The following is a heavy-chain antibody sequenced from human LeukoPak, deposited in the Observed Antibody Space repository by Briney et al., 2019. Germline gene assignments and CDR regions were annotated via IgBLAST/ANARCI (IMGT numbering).Heavy chain of an antibody. Sequence: GGSLRLSCAASGFTFSTFPMSWVRQAPGKGLDWVSTLSGSGTNTYYADSVKGRFTISRDNSENTLYLQMNSLRADDTAVYYCAKDMGLVLSTVAPFDNWGQGILVTVSS. CDR3: AKDMGLVLSTVAPFDN. D-gene: IGHD4/OR15-4a*01. CDR2: LSGSGTNT. J-gene: IGHJ4*02. V-gene: IGHV3-23*01. CDR1: GFTFSTFP.